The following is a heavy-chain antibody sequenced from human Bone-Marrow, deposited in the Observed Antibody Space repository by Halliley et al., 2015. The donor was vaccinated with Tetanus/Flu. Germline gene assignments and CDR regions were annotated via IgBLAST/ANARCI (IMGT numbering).Heavy chain of an antibody. CDR3: AKVQHGDPYITHGMDV. V-gene: IGHV3-23*01. J-gene: IGHJ6*02. CDR2: MGGSGASR. D-gene: IGHD7-27*01. Sequence: MGGSGASRGSADSVKGRFTISRDNSKNPLYLQMNGLRAEDTAVYYCAKVQHGDPYITHGMDVWGQGTTVTVSS.